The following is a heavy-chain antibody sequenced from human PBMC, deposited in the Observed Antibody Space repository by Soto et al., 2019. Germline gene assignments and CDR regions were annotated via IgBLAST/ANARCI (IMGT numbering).Heavy chain of an antibody. J-gene: IGHJ5*02. CDR1: GFTFSSYS. CDR3: AREGGVLTWFGP. V-gene: IGHV3-48*02. D-gene: IGHD3-16*01. Sequence: EVQLVESGRGLVQPGGSLRLSCAASGFTFSSYSINWVRQAPGKGLERVSCISSSSSTIYYADSVNGRSTISRDKAKNSVYLQMNSLRDEDTAVYYCAREGGVLTWFGPWGQGTLVTVSS. CDR2: ISSSSSTI.